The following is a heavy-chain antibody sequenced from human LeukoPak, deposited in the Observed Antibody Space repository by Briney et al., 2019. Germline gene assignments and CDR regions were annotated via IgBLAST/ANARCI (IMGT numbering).Heavy chain of an antibody. CDR1: GGSISSGGYY. CDR3: ARDLWALRRYVPEALGAFDI. J-gene: IGHJ3*02. Sequence: PSETLSLTCTVSGGSISSGGYYWSWIRQPPGKGLEWIGYIYHSGSTYYNPSLKSRVTISVDRSKNQFSLKLSSVTAADTAVYYCARDLWALRRYVPEALGAFDIWGQGTMVTVSS. D-gene: IGHD4-23*01. V-gene: IGHV4-30-2*01. CDR2: IYHSGST.